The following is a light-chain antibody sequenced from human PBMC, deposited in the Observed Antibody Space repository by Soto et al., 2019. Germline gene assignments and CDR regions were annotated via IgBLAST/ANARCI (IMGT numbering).Light chain of an antibody. J-gene: IGKJ2*01. CDR3: QQSYSIPYT. CDR1: QSISTY. CDR2: AAS. Sequence: DIQMTQSPSSLSASIGDRVTIACRASQSISTYLNWYQQKPGKAPELLIYAASTLQSGVPARFSGSGSGTDFTLTISSLQPEDFATYYCQQSYSIPYTFGQGTNLEIE. V-gene: IGKV1-39*01.